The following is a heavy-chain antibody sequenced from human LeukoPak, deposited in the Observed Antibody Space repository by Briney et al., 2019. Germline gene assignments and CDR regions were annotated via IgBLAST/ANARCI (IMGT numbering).Heavy chain of an antibody. CDR1: GFTFSTYD. CDR2: IRYDGLKK. J-gene: IGHJ4*02. D-gene: IGHD2-21*01. CDR3: AKDRETFSSYGYFDY. Sequence: PGRSLRLSCATSGFTFSTYDMHWVRQAPGKGLEWVAHIRYDGLKKRYADSVRGRVTVSRDNSKNTLYLQMNSLRAEDTAVYYCAKDRETFSSYGYFDYWGQGTLVPVSS. V-gene: IGHV3-30*02.